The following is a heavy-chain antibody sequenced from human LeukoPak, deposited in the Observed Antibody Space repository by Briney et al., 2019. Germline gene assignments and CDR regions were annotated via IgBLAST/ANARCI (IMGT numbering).Heavy chain of an antibody. J-gene: IGHJ5*02. CDR2: IYYSGST. D-gene: IGHD3-10*01. CDR1: GGSISSYY. CDR3: ARVITMVRGVIITRWFDL. V-gene: IGHV4-59*01. Sequence: SETLSLTCTVSGGSISSYYWSWIRQPPGKGLERIGYIYYSGSTNYNPSLKSRVTISVDTSKNQFSLKLSSVTAADTAVYYCARVITMVRGVIITRWFDLWGQGTLVTVSS.